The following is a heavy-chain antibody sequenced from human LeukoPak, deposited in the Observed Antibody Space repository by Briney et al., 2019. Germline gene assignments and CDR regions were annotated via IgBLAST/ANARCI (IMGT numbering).Heavy chain of an antibody. Sequence: SETLSLTCTVSGGSISSSSYYWGWIRQPPGKGLEWIGSIYYSGSTYYNPSLKSRVTISVDTSKNQFSLKLSSVTAADTAVYYCARNGDSSSSGRVGSFDYWGQGTLVTVSS. J-gene: IGHJ4*02. D-gene: IGHD6-6*01. CDR3: ARNGDSSSSGRVGSFDY. V-gene: IGHV4-39*01. CDR2: IYYSGST. CDR1: GGSISSSSYY.